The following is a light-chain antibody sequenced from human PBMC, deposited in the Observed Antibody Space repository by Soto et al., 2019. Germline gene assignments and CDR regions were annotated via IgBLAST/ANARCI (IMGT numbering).Light chain of an antibody. CDR3: QHYADLPYT. V-gene: IGKV1-33*01. CDR1: QDISNF. Sequence: DIQMTQSPSSLSASVGDRVTITCQASQDISNFLNWYQQKPGKAPKLLIYTASNLETGVPSRFSGSGFGTDFAFTINSLQSEDIATYYCQHYADLPYTFGQGTKLEI. J-gene: IGKJ2*01. CDR2: TAS.